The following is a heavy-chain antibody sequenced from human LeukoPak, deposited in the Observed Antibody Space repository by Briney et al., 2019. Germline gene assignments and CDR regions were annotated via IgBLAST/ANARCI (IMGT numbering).Heavy chain of an antibody. J-gene: IGHJ4*02. CDR1: GFIFSSYA. D-gene: IGHD3-16*01. CDR2: LRGNGDT. Sequence: GGSLRLSCAASGFIFSSYAMSWVREAPARGLEWVSSLRGNGDTFYADSVKGRFTLSKDEYRNTVYLHLNELRDEDTAVYYCAKASWVSTADAVLWGQGTVVTVSS. V-gene: IGHV3-23*01. CDR3: AKASWVSTADAVL.